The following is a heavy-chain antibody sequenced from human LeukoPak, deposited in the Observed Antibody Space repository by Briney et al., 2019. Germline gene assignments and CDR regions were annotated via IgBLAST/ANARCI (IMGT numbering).Heavy chain of an antibody. V-gene: IGHV3-30*18. Sequence: GRSLRLSCAASGFTFSSYGMHWGRQAPGKGLEWVAFISYDGSNKYYADSVKGRFTISRDSSKYTLYLQMNSLRAEDTAVYYCAKDRTKNWNQFDYWGQGTLVTVSS. CDR3: AKDRTKNWNQFDY. J-gene: IGHJ4*02. D-gene: IGHD1-1*01. CDR1: GFTFSSYG. CDR2: ISYDGSNK.